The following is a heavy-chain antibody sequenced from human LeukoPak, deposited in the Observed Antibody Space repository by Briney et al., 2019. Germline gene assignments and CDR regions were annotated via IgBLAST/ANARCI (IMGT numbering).Heavy chain of an antibody. Sequence: GGSLRLSCAASGFTFSRDSMNWVRQAPGKGLEWISYISYDSAIKYYADSVKGRFTISRDNSKNTLYLQMNSLRAEDTAVYYCAKDKGGRSCSSTSCYTGPRDWGQGTLVTVSS. CDR2: ISYDSAIK. V-gene: IGHV3-48*01. J-gene: IGHJ4*02. CDR3: AKDKGGRSCSSTSCYTGPRD. CDR1: GFTFSRDS. D-gene: IGHD2-2*02.